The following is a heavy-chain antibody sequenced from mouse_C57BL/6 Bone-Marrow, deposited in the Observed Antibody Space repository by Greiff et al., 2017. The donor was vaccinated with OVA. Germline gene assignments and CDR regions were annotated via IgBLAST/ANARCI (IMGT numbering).Heavy chain of an antibody. Sequence: DVHLVESGGGLVQPGGSLSLSCAASGFTFTDYYMSWVRQPPGKALEWLGFIRNKANGYTTEYSASVKGRFTISRDNSQSILYLQMNALRAEDSATYYCARYTAVVATRYYAMDYWGQGTSVTVSS. CDR2: IRNKANGYTT. CDR3: ARYTAVVATRYYAMDY. CDR1: GFTFTDYY. V-gene: IGHV7-3*01. D-gene: IGHD1-1*01. J-gene: IGHJ4*01.